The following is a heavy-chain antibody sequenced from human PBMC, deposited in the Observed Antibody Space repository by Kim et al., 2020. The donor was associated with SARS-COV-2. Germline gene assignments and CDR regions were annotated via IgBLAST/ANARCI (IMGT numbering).Heavy chain of an antibody. Sequence: SVKVSCKASGGTFSSYAISWVRQAPGQGLEWMGGIIPIFGTANYAQKFQGRVTNTADESTSTAYMELSSLRSEDTAVYYCARDGAGSRDGGYWGQGTLVTVSS. J-gene: IGHJ4*02. CDR3: ARDGAGSRDGGY. D-gene: IGHD3-16*01. V-gene: IGHV1-69*13. CDR2: IIPIFGTA. CDR1: GGTFSSYA.